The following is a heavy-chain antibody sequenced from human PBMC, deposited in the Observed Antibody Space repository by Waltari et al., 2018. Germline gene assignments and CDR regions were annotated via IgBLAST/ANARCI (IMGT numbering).Heavy chain of an antibody. CDR2: IYHSGST. CDR1: GYSISSGYY. CDR3: ARSITMIVVPQGWFDP. V-gene: IGHV4-38-2*01. Sequence: QVQLQESGPGLVKPSETLSLTCAVSGYSISSGYYWVWIRQPPGKGLEWIGSIYHSGSTYYNPSLKSRVTISVDTSKNQFSLKLSSVTAADTAVYYCARSITMIVVPQGWFDPWGQGTLVTVSS. J-gene: IGHJ5*02. D-gene: IGHD3-22*01.